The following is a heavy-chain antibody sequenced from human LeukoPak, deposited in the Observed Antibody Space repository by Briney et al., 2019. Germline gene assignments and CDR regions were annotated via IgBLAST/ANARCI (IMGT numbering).Heavy chain of an antibody. V-gene: IGHV1-24*01. CDR1: GYTLTELS. D-gene: IGHD6-19*01. Sequence: ASVKVSCKVSGYTLTELSMHWVRQAPGEGLEWMGGFDPEDGETIYAQKFQGRVTMTEDTSTDTAYMELSSLRSEDTAVYYCATSRSDGYSSGWFDYWGQGTLVTVSS. CDR3: ATSRSDGYSSGWFDY. J-gene: IGHJ5*01. CDR2: FDPEDGET.